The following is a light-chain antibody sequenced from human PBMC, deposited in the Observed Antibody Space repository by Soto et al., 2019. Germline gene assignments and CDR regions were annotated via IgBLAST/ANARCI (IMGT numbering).Light chain of an antibody. J-gene: IGKJ5*01. Sequence: EIVITQSPATLSVSPGERATLSCRASQSVSSNLAWYQQKPGQAPRLLIYGASSRATGIPDGFSGSGSGTDYTLTISSLEPEDFAVYYCQQRLSWPITFGQGTRLEIK. CDR1: QSVSSN. CDR3: QQRLSWPIT. CDR2: GAS. V-gene: IGKV3-11*01.